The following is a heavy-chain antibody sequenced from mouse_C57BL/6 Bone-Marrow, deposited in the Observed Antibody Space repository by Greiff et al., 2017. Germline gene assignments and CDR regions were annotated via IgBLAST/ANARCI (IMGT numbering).Heavy chain of an antibody. CDR3: ANEQLWLRRYYYAMDY. CDR2: INPNNGGT. J-gene: IGHJ4*01. V-gene: IGHV1-22*01. CDR1: GYTFTDYY. D-gene: IGHD2-2*01. Sequence: VQLQQSGPELVKPGASVKMSCKASGYTFTDYYMHWVKQSHGKSLEWIGYINPNNGGTSYNQKFKGKATLTVNKSSSTAYMELRSLTSEDAAVYYCANEQLWLRRYYYAMDYWGQGTSVTVSS.